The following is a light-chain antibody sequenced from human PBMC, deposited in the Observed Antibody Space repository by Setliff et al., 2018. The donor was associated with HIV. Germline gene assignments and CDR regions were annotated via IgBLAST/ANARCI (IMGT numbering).Light chain of an antibody. Sequence: QSALAQPASVSGSPGQSITISCTGSSSDIFYNYVSWYQQHPGKAPKLIIYDVTNRPSGVSNRFSGSKSGNTASLTISELQVGDEADYYCSSYSSTSSLFFGAGTKVPVL. CDR1: SSDIFYNY. J-gene: IGLJ1*01. CDR2: DVT. V-gene: IGLV2-14*03. CDR3: SSYSSTSSLF.